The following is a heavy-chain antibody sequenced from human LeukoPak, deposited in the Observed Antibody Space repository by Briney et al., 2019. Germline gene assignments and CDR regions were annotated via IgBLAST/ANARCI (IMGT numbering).Heavy chain of an antibody. D-gene: IGHD3-10*01. CDR1: GGSISSTGYY. CDR3: ARSELLWFGGVNSGFDY. Sequence: ASETLSLTCTVSGGSISSTGYYWSWIRQHPGKGLEWIGDIYYSGSTYYNPSLKSRVSISVDTSKNLFSLKLSSVIAADTAVYYCARSELLWFGGVNSGFDYWGQGTLVTVSS. CDR2: IYYSGST. V-gene: IGHV4-31*03. J-gene: IGHJ4*02.